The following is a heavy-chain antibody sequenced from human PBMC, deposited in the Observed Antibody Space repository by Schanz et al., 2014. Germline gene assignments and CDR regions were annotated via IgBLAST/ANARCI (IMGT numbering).Heavy chain of an antibody. J-gene: IGHJ4*02. CDR3: ARDHTTESYYSAGPPIDY. V-gene: IGHV3-23*04. Sequence: VQLVESGGGVVQPGRSLRLSCVASGFAFSSYGMNWLRQAPGKGLEWVSVIGVDGTTTYYADSVKGRFTISRDNSKNTLYLQMNSLRPEDTAVYYCARDHTTESYYSAGPPIDYWGQGTLLTDSS. CDR2: IGVDGTTT. CDR1: GFAFSSYG. D-gene: IGHD1-26*01.